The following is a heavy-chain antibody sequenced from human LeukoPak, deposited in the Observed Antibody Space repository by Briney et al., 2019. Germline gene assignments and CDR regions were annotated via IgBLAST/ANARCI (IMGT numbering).Heavy chain of an antibody. V-gene: IGHV2-70*11. CDR2: IDWDDDK. CDR1: GFSLSTSGMC. CDR3: ARGAPNGWELPPFDY. J-gene: IGHJ4*02. D-gene: IGHD1-26*01. Sequence: SGPALVKPTQTLTLTCTFSGFSLSTSGMCVSWIRQPPGKALEWLARIDWDDDKYYSTSLKTRLTISKDTSKNQVVLTMTNMDPVDTATYYCARGAPNGWELPPFDYWGQGTLVTVSS.